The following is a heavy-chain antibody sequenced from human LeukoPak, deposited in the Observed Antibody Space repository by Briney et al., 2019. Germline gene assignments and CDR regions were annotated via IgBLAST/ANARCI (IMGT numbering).Heavy chain of an antibody. V-gene: IGHV4-59*08. CDR3: ARHSRTYYDFDY. Sequence: PSETLSLTCTVSGGSISSYYWSWIRQPPGKGLEWIGYIYYSGTTNYNPSLKSRVTISLDTSKNQFSLKLTSVTAADTAVYYCARHSRTYYDFDYWGQGTLVTVSS. CDR1: GGSISSYY. D-gene: IGHD1-26*01. J-gene: IGHJ4*02. CDR2: IYYSGTT.